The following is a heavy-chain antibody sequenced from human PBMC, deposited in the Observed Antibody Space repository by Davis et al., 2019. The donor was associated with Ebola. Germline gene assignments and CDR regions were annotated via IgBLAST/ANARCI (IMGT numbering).Heavy chain of an antibody. CDR2: ISAYNGNT. Sequence: AASVKVSCKASGYTFTSYGISWVRQAPGHGLEWMGWISAYNGNTNYAQKLQGRVTMTTDTSTSTAYMALRSLRSDDTAVYYCASSRGQITIFGVVIEETYYYYGMDVWGQGTTVTVSS. CDR3: ASSRGQITIFGVVIEETYYYYGMDV. D-gene: IGHD3-3*01. CDR1: GYTFTSYG. J-gene: IGHJ6*02. V-gene: IGHV1-18*04.